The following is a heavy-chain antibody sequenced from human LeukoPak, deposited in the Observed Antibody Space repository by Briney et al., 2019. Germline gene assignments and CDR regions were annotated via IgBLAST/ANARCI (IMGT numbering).Heavy chain of an antibody. CDR1: GFTFDDYA. CDR2: ISWNSGSI. CDR3: AKDPRRGVTNAFDI. V-gene: IGHV3-9*01. D-gene: IGHD3-10*01. Sequence: GGSLRLSCAASGFTFDDYAMHWVRQAPGKGLEWVSGISWNSGSIGYADSVKGRFTISRDNAKNSLYLQMNSLRAEDTALYYCAKDPRRGVTNAFDIWGQGTVVTVSS. J-gene: IGHJ3*02.